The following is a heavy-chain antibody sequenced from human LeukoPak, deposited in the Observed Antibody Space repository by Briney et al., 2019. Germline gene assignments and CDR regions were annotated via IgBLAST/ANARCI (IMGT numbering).Heavy chain of an antibody. V-gene: IGHV3-30-3*01. D-gene: IGHD3-22*01. CDR3: ARDSMIEPRGAFDI. CDR1: GFTFSSYA. CDR2: ISYDGSNK. Sequence: PGRSLRLSCAASGFTFSSYAMHWVRQAPGKGLEWVAVISYDGSNKYYADSVKGRFTISRDNSKNTLYLQMNSLGAEDTAVYYCARDSMIEPRGAFDIWGQGTMVTVSS. J-gene: IGHJ3*02.